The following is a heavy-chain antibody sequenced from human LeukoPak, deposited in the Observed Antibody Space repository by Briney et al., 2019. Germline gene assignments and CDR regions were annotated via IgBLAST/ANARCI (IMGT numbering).Heavy chain of an antibody. CDR1: GGSISSSSYY. CDR2: TYYSGST. J-gene: IGHJ4*02. D-gene: IGHD4-17*01. Sequence: TSETLSLTCTVSGGSISSSSYYWGWIRQPPGKGLEWIGSTYYSGSTYYNPSLKSRVTISVDTSKNQFSLKLSSVTAADTAVYYCARGPYGDYRNPPFDYWGQGTLVTVSS. CDR3: ARGPYGDYRNPPFDY. V-gene: IGHV4-39*07.